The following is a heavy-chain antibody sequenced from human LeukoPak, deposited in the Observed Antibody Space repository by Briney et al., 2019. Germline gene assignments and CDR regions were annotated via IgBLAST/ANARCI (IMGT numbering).Heavy chain of an antibody. J-gene: IGHJ4*02. CDR2: INPNSGGT. Sequence: ASVKVSCKASGGTFSSYAISWVRQAPGQGLEWMGGINPNSGGTNYAQKFQGRVTMTRDTSISTAYMELSRLRSDDTAVYYCARDPNYYDSSGPPDYWGQGTLVTVSS. D-gene: IGHD3-22*01. CDR1: GGTFSSYA. V-gene: IGHV1-2*02. CDR3: ARDPNYYDSSGPPDY.